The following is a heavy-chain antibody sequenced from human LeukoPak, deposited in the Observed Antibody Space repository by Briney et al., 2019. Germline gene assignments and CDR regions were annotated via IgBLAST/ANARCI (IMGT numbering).Heavy chain of an antibody. V-gene: IGHV1-8*01. J-gene: IGHJ3*02. D-gene: IGHD3-22*01. Sequence: GASVKVSCKASGYTFTSYDINRVRQATGQGLEWMGWMNPNSGNTGYAQKFQGRVTMTRNTSISTAYMELSSLRAEDKAVYYCAKDRSYYDLTDAFDIWGQGTMVTVSS. CDR1: GYTFTSYD. CDR2: MNPNSGNT. CDR3: AKDRSYYDLTDAFDI.